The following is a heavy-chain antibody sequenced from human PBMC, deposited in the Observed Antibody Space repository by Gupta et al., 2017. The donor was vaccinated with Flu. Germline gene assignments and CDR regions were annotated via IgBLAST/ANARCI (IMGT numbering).Heavy chain of an antibody. CDR1: GFTFSSYE. CDR2: ISSSGVT. J-gene: IGHJ4*02. V-gene: IGHV3-48*03. CDR3: ARGHWDS. Sequence: EVQLVESGGGLVQPGGSLRLSCAASGFTFSSYEMNWVRLAPGKGLEWVSFISSSGVTYYTDSVKGRFTISRDNAQNTVYLQMNSLRVEDTAFYYCARGHWDSWGQGTLVTVSS.